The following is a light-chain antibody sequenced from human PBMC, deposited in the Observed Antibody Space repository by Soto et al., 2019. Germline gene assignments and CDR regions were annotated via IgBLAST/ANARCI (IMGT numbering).Light chain of an antibody. J-gene: IGKJ1*01. CDR3: MQGTHWPPWT. CDR2: KVS. CDR1: QSLLTSDGNTY. Sequence: VVMTQSPLSLPVTLGQPASISCRSSQSLLTSDGNTYLNWFQQRPGQSPRRLIYKVSNRDSGVPDRFSGSGSGTDFTLKISRVEAEDVGVYYCMQGTHWPPWTFGQGTKVEIK. V-gene: IGKV2-30*01.